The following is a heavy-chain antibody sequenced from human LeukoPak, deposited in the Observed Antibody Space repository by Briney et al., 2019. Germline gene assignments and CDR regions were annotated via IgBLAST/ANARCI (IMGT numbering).Heavy chain of an antibody. V-gene: IGHV4-34*01. CDR1: GGSFSGYY. Sequence: SETLSLTCAVYGGSFSGYYWSWIRQPPGKGLEWIGEINHSGSTNYNPSLKSRVTISVDTSKNQFSLKLSSVTAADTAVYYCARGRGVAAKDYWGQGILVTVSS. D-gene: IGHD3-10*01. CDR2: INHSGST. CDR3: ARGRGVAAKDY. J-gene: IGHJ4*02.